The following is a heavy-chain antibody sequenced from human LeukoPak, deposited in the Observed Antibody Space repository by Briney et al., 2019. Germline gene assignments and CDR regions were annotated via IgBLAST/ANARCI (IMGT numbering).Heavy chain of an antibody. CDR2: VDPDDGET. V-gene: IGHV1-69-2*01. Sequence: ASVKISCKVSGYTFTDYYMHWVQQAPGKGLEWMGLVDPDDGETIYAEKFQGRVTITADTSTDTAYMELSSLRSEDTAVYYCATSGVDGDRNFDYWGQGTLVTVSS. J-gene: IGHJ4*02. D-gene: IGHD4-17*01. CDR1: GYTFTDYY. CDR3: ATSGVDGDRNFDY.